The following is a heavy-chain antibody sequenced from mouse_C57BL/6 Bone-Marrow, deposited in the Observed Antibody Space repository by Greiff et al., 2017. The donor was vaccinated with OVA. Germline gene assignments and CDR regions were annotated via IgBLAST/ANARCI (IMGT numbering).Heavy chain of an antibody. CDR3: AKNDGYYPYYFDY. V-gene: IGHV2-5*01. CDR2: IWRGGST. CDR1: GFSLTSYG. Sequence: VQLKESGPGLVQPSQSLSITCTVSGFSLTSYGVHWVRQSPGKGLEWLGVIWRGGSTDYNAAFMSRLSITKDNSKSQVFFKMNRLQADDTAIYYGAKNDGYYPYYFDYWGQGTTLTVSS. D-gene: IGHD2-3*01. J-gene: IGHJ2*01.